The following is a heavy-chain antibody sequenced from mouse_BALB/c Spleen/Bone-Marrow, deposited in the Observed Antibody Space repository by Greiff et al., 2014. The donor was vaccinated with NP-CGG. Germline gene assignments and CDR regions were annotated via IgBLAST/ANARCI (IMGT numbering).Heavy chain of an antibody. CDR3: ASPYGNYDAMDY. CDR2: IYPGDGDT. CDR1: GYTFTSYW. V-gene: IGHV1-87*01. Sequence: VQLVESGAELARPGASVKLSCKASGYTFTSYWMQWVKQRPGQGLEWIGAIYPGDGDTRYTQKFRGKATLTADKSSSTAYMQLSSLTSGDSAVYFCASPYGNYDAMDYWGQGTSVTVSS. J-gene: IGHJ4*01. D-gene: IGHD2-1*01.